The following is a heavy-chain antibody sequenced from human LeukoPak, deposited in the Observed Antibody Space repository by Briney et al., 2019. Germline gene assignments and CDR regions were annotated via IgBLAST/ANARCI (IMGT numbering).Heavy chain of an antibody. V-gene: IGHV3-11*04. CDR2: ISSSGRTI. J-gene: IGHJ4*02. CDR1: GFIFSDYY. CDR3: GRGHWGLDY. Sequence: GGSLRLSCVTSGFIFSDYYMSWIRQAPGKRLEWVSYISSSGRTIYYADSVKGRFTVSRDNAKNSLYLQMNSLRAEDTAVYYCGRGHWGLDYWGQGALVTVSS. D-gene: IGHD7-27*01.